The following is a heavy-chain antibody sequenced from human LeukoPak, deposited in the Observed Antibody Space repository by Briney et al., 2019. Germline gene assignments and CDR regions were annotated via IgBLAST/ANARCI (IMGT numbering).Heavy chain of an antibody. CDR3: QLLNYYYYYMDV. CDR1: GYTFTGYY. Sequence: GASVKVSCKASGYTFTGYYMHWVRQAPGQGLEWMGWINPNSGGTNYAQKFQGRVTMTRDTSISTAYMELSRLRSDDTAVYYCQLLNYYYYYMDVWGKGTTVTISS. V-gene: IGHV1-2*02. J-gene: IGHJ6*03. D-gene: IGHD2-2*01. CDR2: INPNSGGT.